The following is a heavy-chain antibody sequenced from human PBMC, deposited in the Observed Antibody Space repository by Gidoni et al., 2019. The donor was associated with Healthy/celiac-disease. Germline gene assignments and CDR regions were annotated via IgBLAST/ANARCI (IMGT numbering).Heavy chain of an antibody. CDR1: GYTFTSSG. Sequence: QVQLVQSGAEVKKPGASVKVYCKASGYTFTSSGISRVRQAPGQGLEWMGWISAYNGNTNYAQKLQGRGTMTTDTSTSTAYMELRSLRSDDTAVYYCARIRFTIFGVVTAFDIWGQGTMVTVSS. CDR3: ARIRFTIFGVVTAFDI. D-gene: IGHD3-3*01. J-gene: IGHJ3*02. CDR2: ISAYNGNT. V-gene: IGHV1-18*01.